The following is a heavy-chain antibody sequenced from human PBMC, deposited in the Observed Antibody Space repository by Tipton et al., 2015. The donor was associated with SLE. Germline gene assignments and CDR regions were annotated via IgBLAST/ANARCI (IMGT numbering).Heavy chain of an antibody. CDR1: GFTFSSYW. D-gene: IGHD2-15*01. Sequence: SLRLSCAASGFTFSSYWMHWVRQAPGKGLVWVSRMNSDGSSTRYAYSVKGRFTISRDNAKNALYLQMNSLRAEDTGVYYCGKDLLPGGLDVWGQGTTVTVSS. CDR2: MNSDGSST. J-gene: IGHJ6*02. V-gene: IGHV3-74*01. CDR3: GKDLLPGGLDV.